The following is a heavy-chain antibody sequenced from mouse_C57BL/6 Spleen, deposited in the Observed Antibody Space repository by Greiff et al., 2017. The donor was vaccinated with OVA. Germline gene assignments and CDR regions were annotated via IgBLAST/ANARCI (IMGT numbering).Heavy chain of an antibody. D-gene: IGHD1-1*01. CDR2: IWSGGST. CDR3: ARSDYGDAMDY. V-gene: IGHV2-2*01. Sequence: VQLQQSGPGLVQPSQSLSITCTVSGFSLTSYGVHWVRQSPGKGLEWLGVIWSGGSTDYNAGFISRPGISKDNAKSQVFFKMNSLQADDTAIYYCARSDYGDAMDYWGQGTSVTVSS. J-gene: IGHJ4*01. CDR1: GFSLTSYG.